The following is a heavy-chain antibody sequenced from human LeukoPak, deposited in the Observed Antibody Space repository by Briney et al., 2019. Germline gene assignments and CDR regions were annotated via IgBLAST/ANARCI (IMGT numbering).Heavy chain of an antibody. V-gene: IGHV4-34*01. Sequence: SETLSLTCAVYGGSFSGYYWSWIRQPPGKGLEWIGEINHSGSTNYNPSLKSRVTISVDTSKNQFSLKLSSVTAADTAVYYCARCLTIFGVVIISAFDIWGQGTMVTVSS. J-gene: IGHJ3*02. CDR3: ARCLTIFGVVIISAFDI. D-gene: IGHD3-3*01. CDR1: GGSFSGYY. CDR2: INHSGST.